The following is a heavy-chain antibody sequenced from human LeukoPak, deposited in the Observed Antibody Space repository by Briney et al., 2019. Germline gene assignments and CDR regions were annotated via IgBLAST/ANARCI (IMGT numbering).Heavy chain of an antibody. CDR3: ARGGYGHGFDI. D-gene: IGHD5-12*01. CDR1: GFTFDDYT. CDR2: VNSDGIDT. J-gene: IGHJ3*02. V-gene: IGHV3-74*01. Sequence: PGRSLRLSCAASGFTFDDYTMHWVRQAPGKGLVWVSRVNSDGIDTIYADSVKGRCTIPRDNAKNTVFLQMNSLRVEDTAVYYCARGGYGHGFDIWGQGTMVTVSS.